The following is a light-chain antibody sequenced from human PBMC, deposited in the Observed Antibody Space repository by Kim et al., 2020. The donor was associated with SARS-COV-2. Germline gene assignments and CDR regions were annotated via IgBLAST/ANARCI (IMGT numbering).Light chain of an antibody. J-gene: IGKJ5*01. CDR2: GVF. V-gene: IGKV1-16*02. Sequence: ASVADRVTITCTASQRINNYLAWFQQKPGKAPKSLIYGVFCLPTGVPSKFSASGSGTDFTLTISSLQPEDSATYFCQQYDSYPITFGQGTRLEIK. CDR1: QRINNY. CDR3: QQYDSYPIT.